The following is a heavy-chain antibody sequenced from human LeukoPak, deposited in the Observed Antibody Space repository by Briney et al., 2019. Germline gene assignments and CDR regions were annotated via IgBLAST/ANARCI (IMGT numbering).Heavy chain of an antibody. Sequence: ASVKVSCKASGYTFGSYGISWVRQAPGQGLEWVGWISAYNGDTRYAQHLQGRVTLTTDTSTGTAYMELGSLTSDDTALYYCARDTALIITPGGPDFWGRGTLITVSS. CDR1: GYTFGSYG. CDR3: ARDTALIITPGGPDF. J-gene: IGHJ4*02. CDR2: ISAYNGDT. V-gene: IGHV1-18*01. D-gene: IGHD2-8*02.